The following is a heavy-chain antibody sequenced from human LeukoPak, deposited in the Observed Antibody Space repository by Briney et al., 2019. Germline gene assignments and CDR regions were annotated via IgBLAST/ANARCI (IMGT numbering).Heavy chain of an antibody. V-gene: IGHV3-74*01. CDR3: ARVGVSNAFDI. Sequence: GGSLRLSCAASGFTFSSYWMHWVRQAPGKGLVWVSRINSDGSSTTYADSVKGRFTISRDNAKNTLYLQMNSLRAEDTAVYYCARVGVSNAFDIWSQGTMVTVSS. D-gene: IGHD3-3*01. CDR2: INSDGSST. CDR1: GFTFSSYW. J-gene: IGHJ3*02.